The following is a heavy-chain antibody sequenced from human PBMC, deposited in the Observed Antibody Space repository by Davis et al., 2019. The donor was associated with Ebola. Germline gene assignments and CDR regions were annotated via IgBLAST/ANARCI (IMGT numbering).Heavy chain of an antibody. V-gene: IGHV3-9*01. CDR1: GFTFDDYA. Sequence: SLKISCAASGFTFDDYAMHWVRQAPGKGLEWVSGISWNSGSIGYADSVKGRFTISRDNAKNSLYLQMNSLRAEDTALYYCAKEIAAAKFYYYYGMDVWGKGTTVTVSS. J-gene: IGHJ6*04. D-gene: IGHD6-13*01. CDR3: AKEIAAAKFYYYYGMDV. CDR2: ISWNSGSI.